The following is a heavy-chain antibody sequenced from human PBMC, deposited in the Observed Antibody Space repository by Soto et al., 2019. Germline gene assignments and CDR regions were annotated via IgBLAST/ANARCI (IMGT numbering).Heavy chain of an antibody. CDR2: INPGNGNT. V-gene: IGHV1-3*01. Sequence: QVQLVQSGAEMKKPGASVRVSCKASGYIFSNYPMQWVRQAPGQGLEWMGWINPGNGNTKYSQKFQGRLTITRDTSATTIYMELGSLTSKDTAMYYCSRVVRHVSGSGAHWFDPWGQGTLVTVSS. CDR1: GYIFSNYP. J-gene: IGHJ5*02. CDR3: SRVVRHVSGSGAHWFDP. D-gene: IGHD3-10*01.